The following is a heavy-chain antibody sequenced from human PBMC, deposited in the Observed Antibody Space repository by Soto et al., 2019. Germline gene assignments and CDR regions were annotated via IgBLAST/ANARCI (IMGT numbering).Heavy chain of an antibody. D-gene: IGHD2-15*01. CDR3: ARPHIVVVVATTRHYYGMDV. CDR2: IIPIFGTA. CDR1: GGTFSSYA. Sequence: SVKVSCKASGGTFSSYAISWVRQAPGQGLEWMGGIIPIFGTANYAQKFQGRVTITADESTSTAYMELSSLRSEDTAVYYCARPHIVVVVATTRHYYGMDVCGQGTSVTVSS. J-gene: IGHJ6*02. V-gene: IGHV1-69*13.